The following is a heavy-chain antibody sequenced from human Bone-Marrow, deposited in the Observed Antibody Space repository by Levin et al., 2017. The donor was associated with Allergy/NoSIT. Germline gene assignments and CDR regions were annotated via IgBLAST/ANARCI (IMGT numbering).Heavy chain of an antibody. V-gene: IGHV1-46*01. CDR1: GYTFISYY. Sequence: GESLKISCKASGYTFISYYMHWVRQAPGQGLEWMGTIDPYGGDTTYTQKFQGRVTMTRDTSTSTVYMELSSLRSEDTAVYYCARDTSGHFDYWGRGTLVTVSS. J-gene: IGHJ4*02. D-gene: IGHD2-15*01. CDR2: IDPYGGDT. CDR3: ARDTSGHFDY.